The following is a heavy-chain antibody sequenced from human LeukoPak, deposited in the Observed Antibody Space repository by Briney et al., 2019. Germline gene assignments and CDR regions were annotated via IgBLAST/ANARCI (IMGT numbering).Heavy chain of an antibody. CDR2: IIPIFGTA. D-gene: IGHD5-12*01. CDR3: ARERSEVAPGAFDI. V-gene: IGHV1-69*05. CDR1: GGTFSSYA. J-gene: IGHJ3*02. Sequence: ASVKVSCKASGGTFSSYAISWVRQAPGQGLEWMGGIIPIFGTANYAQKFQGRVTITTDESTSTAYMELSSLRSEDTAVYYCARERSEVAPGAFDIWGQGTMVTVSS.